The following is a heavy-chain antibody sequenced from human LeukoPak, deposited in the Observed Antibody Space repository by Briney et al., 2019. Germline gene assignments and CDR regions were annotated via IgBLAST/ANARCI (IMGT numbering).Heavy chain of an antibody. J-gene: IGHJ6*02. CDR1: GGSISSYY. V-gene: IGHV4-59*01. CDR3: ARESQYYDILTGYSSYGMDV. CDR2: IYYSGST. Sequence: PSETLSLTCTVSGGSISSYYWSWIRQPPGKGLEWIGYIYYSGSTNYNPSLKSRVTISVDTSKNQFSLKLSSVTAADTAVYYCARESQYYDILTGYSSYGMDVWGQGTTVTVSS. D-gene: IGHD3-9*01.